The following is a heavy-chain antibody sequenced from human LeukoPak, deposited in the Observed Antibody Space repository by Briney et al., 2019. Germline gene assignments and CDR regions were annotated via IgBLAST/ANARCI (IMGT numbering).Heavy chain of an antibody. J-gene: IGHJ4*02. CDR3: AKSMSTTSRGFFDY. CDR2: ISDTGGST. Sequence: GGSLRLSCAASGFSFTTYAMTWVRQAPGRGLEWLSTISDTGGSTYYADSVKGRFTISRDNSQNTLFLQINSLRAEDTAIYYCAKSMSTTSRGFFDYWGQGALVTVSS. D-gene: IGHD1-1*01. CDR1: GFSFTTYA. V-gene: IGHV3-23*01.